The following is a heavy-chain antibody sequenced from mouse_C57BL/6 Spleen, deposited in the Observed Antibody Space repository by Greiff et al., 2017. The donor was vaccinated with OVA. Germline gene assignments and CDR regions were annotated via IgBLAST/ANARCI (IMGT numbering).Heavy chain of an antibody. CDR2: IDPEDGDT. D-gene: IGHD2-3*01. Sequence: VQLQQSGAELVRPGASVKLSCTASGFNIKDYYMHWVKQRPEQGLEWIGRIDPEDGDTEYAPKSQGKATMTADTSSNTAYLPLSRLPSEDNAVNYSTTDGYYPYFDYWGQGTTLTVSS. V-gene: IGHV14-1*01. J-gene: IGHJ2*01. CDR1: GFNIKDYY. CDR3: TTDGYYPYFDY.